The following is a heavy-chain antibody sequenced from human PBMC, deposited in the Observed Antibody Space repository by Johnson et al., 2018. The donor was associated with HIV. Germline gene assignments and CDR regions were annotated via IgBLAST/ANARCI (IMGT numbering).Heavy chain of an antibody. V-gene: IGHV3-30-3*01. D-gene: IGHD6-6*01. Sequence: QVQLVESGGGVVQPGRSLRLSCAASGFTFSSYAMHWVRQAPGKGLEWVAVISYDGSSKYYADSVKGRFTISRDNSKNTLNLQMNSLRPEDTAVYYCAKVYSSSVPAPGIWGQGTMVTVSS. CDR2: ISYDGSSK. CDR1: GFTFSSYA. J-gene: IGHJ3*02. CDR3: AKVYSSSVPAPGI.